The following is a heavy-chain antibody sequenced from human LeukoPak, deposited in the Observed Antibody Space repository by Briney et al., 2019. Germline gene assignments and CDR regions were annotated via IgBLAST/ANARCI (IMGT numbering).Heavy chain of an antibody. J-gene: IGHJ4*02. CDR2: ISSSSSYI. CDR3: ARDPISYCSGGSCYGGQGDY. Sequence: GGSLRLSCAASGFTFSDYYMSWIRQAPGKGLEWVSYISSSSSYIYYADSVKGRFTISRDNAKNSLYLQMNSLRAEDTAVYYCARDPISYCSGGSCYGGQGDYWGQGTLVTVSS. V-gene: IGHV3-11*06. CDR1: GFTFSDYY. D-gene: IGHD2-15*01.